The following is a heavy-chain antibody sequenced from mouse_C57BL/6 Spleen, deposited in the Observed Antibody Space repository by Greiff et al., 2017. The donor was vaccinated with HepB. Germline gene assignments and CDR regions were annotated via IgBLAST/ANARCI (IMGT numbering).Heavy chain of an antibody. CDR3: ARYLLLRYYAMDY. CDR2: IYPGSGNT. V-gene: IGHV1-76*01. Sequence: VQLQQSGAELVRPGASVKLSCKASGYTFTDYYINWVKQRPGQGLEWIARIYPGSGNTYYNEKFKGKATLTAEKSSSTAYMQLSSLTSEDSAVYFCARYLLLRYYAMDYWGQGTSVTVSS. CDR1: GYTFTDYY. D-gene: IGHD1-1*01. J-gene: IGHJ4*01.